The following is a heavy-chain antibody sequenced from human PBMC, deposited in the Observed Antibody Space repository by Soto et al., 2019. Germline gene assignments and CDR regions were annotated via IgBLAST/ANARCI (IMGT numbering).Heavy chain of an antibody. V-gene: IGHV3-33*01. CDR2: IWYDGSNK. J-gene: IGHJ4*02. CDR1: GFTFSSYG. D-gene: IGHD1-26*01. CDR3: AREGKVVGARSYYFDY. Sequence: QVQLVESGGGVVQPGRSLRLSCAASGFTFSSYGMHWVRQAPGKGLEWVAVIWYDGSNKYYADSVKGRFTICRDNSKNTLYLQMNSLRAEDTAVYNCAREGKVVGARSYYFDYWGQGTLVTVSS.